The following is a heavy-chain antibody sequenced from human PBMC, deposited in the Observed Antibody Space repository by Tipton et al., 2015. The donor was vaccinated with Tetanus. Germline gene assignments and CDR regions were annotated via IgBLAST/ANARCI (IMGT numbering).Heavy chain of an antibody. CDR3: TTGINDFWT. J-gene: IGHJ5*02. V-gene: IGHV3-15*01. Sequence: SLRLSCAASGLTFNNVWMAWVRQAPGKGLEWVGHIKHKNDGGAAVYAAPVKGRFTISRDDSKSTVYLQMNSLKIEDTAVYYCTTGINDFWTWGQGTLVTVSS. D-gene: IGHD3-3*01. CDR1: GLTFNNVW. CDR2: IKHKNDGGAA.